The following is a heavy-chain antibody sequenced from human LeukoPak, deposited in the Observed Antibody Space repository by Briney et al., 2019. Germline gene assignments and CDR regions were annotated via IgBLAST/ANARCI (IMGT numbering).Heavy chain of an antibody. J-gene: IGHJ4*02. CDR3: AKGPPDSSNWYKRTEG. CDR2: ISYDGSNK. CDR1: GFTFSSYG. V-gene: IGHV3-30*18. Sequence: GGSLRLSCAASGFTFSSYGMPWVRQAAGKGLEWVAVISYDGSNKYYADSVKGRFTISRDNSKNTLYLQMNSLRAEDTAVYYCAKGPPDSSNWYKRTEGWGQGTLVTVSS. D-gene: IGHD6-13*01.